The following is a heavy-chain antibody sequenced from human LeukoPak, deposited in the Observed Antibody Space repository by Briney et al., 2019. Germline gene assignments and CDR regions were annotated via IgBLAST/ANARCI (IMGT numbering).Heavy chain of an antibody. V-gene: IGHV1-2*02. J-gene: IGHJ4*02. CDR3: ASDLARYSHYLDY. CDR2: FNPKTGVT. CDR1: GYTFTDYT. D-gene: IGHD1-26*01. Sequence: GASVNVSCEPSGYTFTDYTFHSGSQAPGHGLEWMGWFNPKTGVTKYAQNFQGRVTMTRDTSISTAYMEVSRLRSDDTAVFYCASDLARYSHYLDYWGQGTLVTVSS.